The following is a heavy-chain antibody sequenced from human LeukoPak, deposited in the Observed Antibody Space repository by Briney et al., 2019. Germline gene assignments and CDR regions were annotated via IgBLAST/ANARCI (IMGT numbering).Heavy chain of an antibody. Sequence: QPGGSLRLSCAASGFKFTDYAMHWVRQAPGKGLEWVALIYYDGSENFYADSVRGRLAISRDDSKNTLFLQMNSLRPEDTAMYYCAREERGWLIGHWGQGTLVTVSS. J-gene: IGHJ4*02. CDR2: IYYDGSEN. CDR3: AREERGWLIGH. D-gene: IGHD5-12*01. CDR1: GFKFTDYA. V-gene: IGHV3-30*09.